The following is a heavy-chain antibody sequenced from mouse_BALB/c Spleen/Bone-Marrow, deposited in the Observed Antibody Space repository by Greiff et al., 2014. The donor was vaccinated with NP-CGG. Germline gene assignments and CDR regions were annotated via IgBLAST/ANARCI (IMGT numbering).Heavy chain of an antibody. CDR3: NGNYYAMDY. J-gene: IGHJ4*01. D-gene: IGHD2-1*01. V-gene: IGHV14-4*02. Sequence: EVKLMESGAELVRSGASVKLSCTASGFNIKDYYMHWVKQRPEQGLEWIGWIDPVNGDTEYAPKFQGKATMTANTSSNTAYLQLSSLTSEDTAVYYCNGNYYAMDYWGQGTSVTVSS. CDR1: GFNIKDYY. CDR2: IDPVNGDT.